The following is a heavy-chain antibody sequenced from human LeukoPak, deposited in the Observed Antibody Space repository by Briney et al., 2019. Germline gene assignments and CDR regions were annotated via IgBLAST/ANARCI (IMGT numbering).Heavy chain of an antibody. Sequence: GGSLRLSCAASGFTFSSYAMSWVRQAPGKGLEWVSAISGSGGSTYYADSVKGRFTISRDNSKNTLYLQMNSLRAEDTAVYYSAAPYDILTRYYRLYYYYYYGMDVWGQGTTVTVSS. D-gene: IGHD3-9*01. V-gene: IGHV3-23*01. CDR3: AAPYDILTRYYRLYYYYYYGMDV. CDR1: GFTFSSYA. J-gene: IGHJ6*02. CDR2: ISGSGGST.